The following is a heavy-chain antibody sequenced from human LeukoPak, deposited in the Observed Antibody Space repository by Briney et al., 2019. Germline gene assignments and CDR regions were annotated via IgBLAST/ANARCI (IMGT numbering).Heavy chain of an antibody. Sequence: GGSLTLSCAASGFTVSSNYMSWVRQAPGKGLEWVSVIYSGGSTYYADSVKGRFTISRDNSKNTLYLQMNSLRAEDTAVYYCARDISSGYYDAFDIWGRGTMVTVSS. CDR2: IYSGGST. D-gene: IGHD3-22*01. CDR3: ARDISSGYYDAFDI. J-gene: IGHJ3*02. CDR1: GFTVSSNY. V-gene: IGHV3-66*01.